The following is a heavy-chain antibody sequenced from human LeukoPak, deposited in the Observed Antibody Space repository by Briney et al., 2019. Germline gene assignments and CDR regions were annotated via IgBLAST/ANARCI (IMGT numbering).Heavy chain of an antibody. CDR1: GASISSYC. J-gene: IGHJ4*02. D-gene: IGHD3-22*01. V-gene: IGHV4-59*01. CDR3: ARENPSGYYNRPIDY. CDR2: IYYSGSI. Sequence: SGTLSLTCTVSGASISSYCWSWIRQPPGKGLEWIGDIYYSGSIKYNPSLKSRVTMSVDTSKNQFSLKLSSVTAADTAIYYCARENPSGYYNRPIDYWGQGTLVTVSS.